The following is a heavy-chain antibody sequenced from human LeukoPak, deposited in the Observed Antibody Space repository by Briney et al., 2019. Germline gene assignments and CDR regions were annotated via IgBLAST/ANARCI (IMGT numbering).Heavy chain of an antibody. D-gene: IGHD3-22*01. CDR1: GGSISSYY. J-gene: IGHJ4*02. V-gene: IGHV4-59*01. CDR3: ARVGYDSSGYFYYFDY. CDR2: IYYSGST. Sequence: SETLSLTCTVFGGSISSYYWSWIRQPPGKGLEWIGYIYYSGSTNYIPSLKSRVTISVDTSKNQFSLKLSSVTAADTAVYYCARVGYDSSGYFYYFDYWGQGTLVTVSS.